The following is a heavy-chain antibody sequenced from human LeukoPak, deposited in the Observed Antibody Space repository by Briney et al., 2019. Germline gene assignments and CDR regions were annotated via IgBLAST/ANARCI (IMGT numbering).Heavy chain of an antibody. CDR2: IYGGGTT. Sequence: GGSLRLSCVVSGLTVNSNYMSWVRQAPGKGLEWVSVIYGGGTTNYADSVKGRFIVYRDNSKNTLYLQMNSLRAEDTAVYYCANKVTTGYWGQGTLVTVSS. CDR1: GLTVNSNY. V-gene: IGHV3-66*01. D-gene: IGHD1-14*01. J-gene: IGHJ4*02. CDR3: ANKVTTGY.